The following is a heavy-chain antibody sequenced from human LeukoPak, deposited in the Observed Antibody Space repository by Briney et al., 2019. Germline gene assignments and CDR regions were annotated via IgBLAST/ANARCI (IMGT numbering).Heavy chain of an antibody. D-gene: IGHD5-18*01. Sequence: KSSETLSLTCAVYGGSFSGYYWSWIRQPPGKGLEWIGEINHSGSTNYNPSLKSRVTISVDTSKNQFSLKLSSVTAADTAVYYCARTTRPEYSYGTGFGYWGQGTLVTVSS. CDR2: INHSGST. CDR1: GGSFSGYY. J-gene: IGHJ4*02. V-gene: IGHV4-34*01. CDR3: ARTTRPEYSYGTGFGY.